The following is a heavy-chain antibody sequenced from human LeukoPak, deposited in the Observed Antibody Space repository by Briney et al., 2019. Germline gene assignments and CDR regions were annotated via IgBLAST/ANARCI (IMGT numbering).Heavy chain of an antibody. D-gene: IGHD6-19*01. V-gene: IGHV4-34*01. J-gene: IGHJ4*02. CDR3: ARTARGWYGLFDY. CDR2: INHSGST. CDR1: GGSFSGYY. Sequence: TPSETLSLTCAVYGGSFSGYYWSWIRQPPGKGLEWIGEINHSGSTNYNPSLKSRVTISVDTSKNQFSLKLSSVTAADTAVYYCARTARGWYGLFDYWGQGTLVTVSS.